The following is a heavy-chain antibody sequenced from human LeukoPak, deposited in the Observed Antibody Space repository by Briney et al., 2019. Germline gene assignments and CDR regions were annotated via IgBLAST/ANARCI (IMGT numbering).Heavy chain of an antibody. CDR1: GFTFSNYS. J-gene: IGHJ6*03. D-gene: IGHD6-19*01. CDR3: ARSSGWYHRGPDYYYYYMDV. Sequence: GGSLRLSCAASGFTFSNYSMNWVRQAPGKALEWVSSISSSSRYIYYADSVKGRFTISRDNAKNSLYLQMNSLRAEDTAVYYCARSSGWYHRGPDYYYYYMDVWGKGTTVTVS. V-gene: IGHV3-21*01. CDR2: ISSSSRYI.